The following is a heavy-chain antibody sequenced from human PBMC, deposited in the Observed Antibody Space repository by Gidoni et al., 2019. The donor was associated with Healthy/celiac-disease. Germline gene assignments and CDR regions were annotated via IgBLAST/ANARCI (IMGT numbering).Heavy chain of an antibody. CDR2: IYYSGST. D-gene: IGHD4-17*01. V-gene: IGHV4-39*01. CDR1: GGSISSSRYY. CDR3: ARLLYGLFDY. J-gene: IGHJ4*02. Sequence: QLQLQESGPGLVKPSETLSLTCTVSGGSISSSRYYWGWIRQPPGKGLEWIGSIYYSGSTYYNPSLKSRVTISVDTSKNQFSLKLSSGTAADTAVYYCARLLYGLFDYWGQGTLVTVSS.